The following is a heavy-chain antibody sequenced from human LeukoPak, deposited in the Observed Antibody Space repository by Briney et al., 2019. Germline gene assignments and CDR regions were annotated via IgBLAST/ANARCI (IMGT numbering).Heavy chain of an antibody. J-gene: IGHJ4*02. V-gene: IGHV1-2*02. Sequence: ASVKVSCKASGYTFTDYFIHWVRQAPGQGLEWMGWTSPKSGDRKCTQKFQGRVTMTRDTSISTVYMELDRLTFDDTAVYFCARDNYGTLDYWGQGSLVTVSS. D-gene: IGHD4-17*01. CDR1: GYTFTDYF. CDR3: ARDNYGTLDY. CDR2: TSPKSGDR.